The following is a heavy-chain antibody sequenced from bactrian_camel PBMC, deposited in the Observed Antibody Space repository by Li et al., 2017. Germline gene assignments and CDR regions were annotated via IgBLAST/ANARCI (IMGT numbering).Heavy chain of an antibody. Sequence: VQLVESGGGSVQAGGSLRLSCAASGYRYSSNCMGWFRQAPGKEPEGVAAQRDAATYYADSVKGRFTISRDNANNTVYLQMNTLLPEDTAMYYCAEDRLACLKGPHSSLDRNEYKYWGQGTQVTVS. V-gene: IGHV3S31*01. D-gene: IGHD2*01. CDR3: AEDRLACLKGPHSSLDRNEYKY. CDR2: QRDAAT. J-gene: IGHJ4*01. CDR1: GYRYSSNC.